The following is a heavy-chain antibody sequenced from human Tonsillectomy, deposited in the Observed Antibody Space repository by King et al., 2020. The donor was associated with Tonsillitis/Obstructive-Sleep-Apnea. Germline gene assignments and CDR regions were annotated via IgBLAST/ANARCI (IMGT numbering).Heavy chain of an antibody. CDR1: GGTFSKYA. D-gene: IGHD4-11*01. CDR2: IIPTLGIV. V-gene: IGHV1-69*10. J-gene: IGHJ6*02. CDR3: AREVYGNYNWIGLDV. Sequence: QLVQSGAEVKKPGSSVKVSCKASGGTFSKYAISWVRQAPGQGLEWMGAIIPTLGIVNNAQKFQGRVTITADKSTSTAYMELSSLRSEDTAVYYCAREVYGNYNWIGLDVWGQGTTVTVSS.